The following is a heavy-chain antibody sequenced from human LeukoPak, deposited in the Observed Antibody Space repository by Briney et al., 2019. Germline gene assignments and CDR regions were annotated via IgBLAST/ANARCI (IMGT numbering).Heavy chain of an antibody. D-gene: IGHD6-19*01. CDR2: ISGGSGST. CDR3: AREIAVTGPNPFDY. J-gene: IGHJ4*02. V-gene: IGHV3-23*01. CDR1: GFTFSSYA. Sequence: GGSLRLSCAASGFTFSSYAMSWVRQAPGKGLEWVSVISGGSGSTYYADSVKGRFTISRDNSKNTLHLQMNSLRADDTAVFYCAREIAVTGPNPFDYWGQGTLVTVSS.